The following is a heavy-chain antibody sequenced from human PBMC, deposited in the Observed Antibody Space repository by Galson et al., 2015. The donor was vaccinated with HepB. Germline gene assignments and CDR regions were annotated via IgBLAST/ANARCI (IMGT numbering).Heavy chain of an antibody. Sequence: SVKVSCKVSGYTLTELSMHWVRQAPGKGLEWMGWISGYSGHTNSAQKFQGRVTMTTDTSTTTVYMELRNLRSDDTAVYYCARGRGDILTGYSSWGQGTLVTVSS. V-gene: IGHV1-18*01. CDR2: ISGYSGHT. CDR3: ARGRGDILTGYSS. CDR1: GYTLTELS. J-gene: IGHJ5*02. D-gene: IGHD3-9*01.